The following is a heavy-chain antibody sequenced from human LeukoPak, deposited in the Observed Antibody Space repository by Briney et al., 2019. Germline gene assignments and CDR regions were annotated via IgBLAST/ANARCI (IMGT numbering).Heavy chain of an antibody. CDR3: ARTDSSGYPDY. D-gene: IGHD3-22*01. CDR2: IYYSGST. J-gene: IGHJ4*02. CDR1: GGSISSGAYY. Sequence: PSQTLSLTCTVSGGSISSGAYYWSWIRQHPGKGLEWIGCIYYSGSTYYNPSLKSRVTISVDTSKNQFSLKLSSVTAADTAVYYCARTDSSGYPDYWGQGTLVTVSS. V-gene: IGHV4-31*03.